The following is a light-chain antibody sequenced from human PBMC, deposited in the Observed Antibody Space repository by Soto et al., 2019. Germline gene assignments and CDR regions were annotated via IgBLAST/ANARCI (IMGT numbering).Light chain of an antibody. CDR1: QGISND. CDR2: DAS. Sequence: DIQMTQSPSSLSASVGDRVTITCRASQGISNDLAWYQQKPGKPPNLLIYDASTLQSGVPSRFSGSGSGTDFALTSSSLQPEDVATTYCQNYDSVPVIFGPGTKVDI. CDR3: QNYDSVPVI. V-gene: IGKV1-27*01. J-gene: IGKJ3*01.